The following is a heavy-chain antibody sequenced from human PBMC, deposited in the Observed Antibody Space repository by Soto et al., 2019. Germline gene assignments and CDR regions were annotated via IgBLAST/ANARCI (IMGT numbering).Heavy chain of an antibody. J-gene: IGHJ4*02. CDR3: VSSGLSGPVVPTGY. CDR1: GYTFTSYG. D-gene: IGHD3-22*01. V-gene: IGHV1-18*01. Sequence: ASVKVSCKASGYTFTSYGISWVRQAPGQGLEWMGWISAYNGNTNYAQKLQGRVTMTTDTSTSTAYMELRSLRSDDTAVYYCVSSGLSGPVVPTGYWGPGTLVTVSS. CDR2: ISAYNGNT.